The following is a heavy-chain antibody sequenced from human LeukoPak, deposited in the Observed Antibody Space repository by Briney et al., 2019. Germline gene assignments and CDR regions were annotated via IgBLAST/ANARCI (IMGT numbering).Heavy chain of an antibody. D-gene: IGHD2-15*01. V-gene: IGHV3-33*01. CDR3: ARGDGGGGTHPFDY. CDR1: GFTFSTYG. CDR2: VWYDGSLK. J-gene: IGHJ4*02. Sequence: GGSLRLSCAASGFTFSTYGMNRVRQAPGKGLECVAVVWYDGSLKYYRDSVKGRFTISRDNSKNTLYLQMNSLRVEDTAVYYCARGDGGGGTHPFDYWGQGTLVTVSS.